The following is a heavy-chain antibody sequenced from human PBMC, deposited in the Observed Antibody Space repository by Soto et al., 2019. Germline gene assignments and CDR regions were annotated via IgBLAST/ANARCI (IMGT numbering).Heavy chain of an antibody. CDR2: IWYDGSNK. Sequence: GGSLRLSCAASGFTFSSYGMHWVRQAPGKGLEWVAVIWYDGSNKYYADSVKGRFTISRDNSKNTLYLKMNSLRAEYTAVYYCARPMAESYSYGYDPSWYYFDYWGQGTLVTVS. CDR3: ARPMAESYSYGYDPSWYYFDY. D-gene: IGHD5-18*01. CDR1: GFTFSSYG. J-gene: IGHJ4*02. V-gene: IGHV3-33*01.